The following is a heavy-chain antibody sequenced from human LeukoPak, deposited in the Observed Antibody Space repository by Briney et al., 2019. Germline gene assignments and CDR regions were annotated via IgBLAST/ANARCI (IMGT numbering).Heavy chain of an antibody. Sequence: SETLSLNCTVSGGSISSYYWSWIRQPPGKGLEWIGYIYYSGSTNYNPSLKSRVTISVDTSKNQFSLKLSSVTAADTAVYYCARANGDDAFDIWGQGTMVTVSS. D-gene: IGHD4/OR15-4a*01. CDR1: GGSISSYY. CDR2: IYYSGST. CDR3: ARANGDDAFDI. V-gene: IGHV4-59*01. J-gene: IGHJ3*02.